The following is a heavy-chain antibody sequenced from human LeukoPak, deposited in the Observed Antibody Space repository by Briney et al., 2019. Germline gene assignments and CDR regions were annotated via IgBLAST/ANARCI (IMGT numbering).Heavy chain of an antibody. J-gene: IGHJ4*02. CDR1: VYTFTGYY. CDR3: ARGGRPYYFDY. V-gene: IGHV1-2*02. Sequence: ASENVSCKASVYTFTGYYMHWARQAPGQGLEWIGWINPNSGGTNYAQKFQGRVTTTRDTSISTAYMELSRLRSDDTAVYYCARGGRPYYFDYWGQGTLVTVSS. D-gene: IGHD2-15*01. CDR2: INPNSGGT.